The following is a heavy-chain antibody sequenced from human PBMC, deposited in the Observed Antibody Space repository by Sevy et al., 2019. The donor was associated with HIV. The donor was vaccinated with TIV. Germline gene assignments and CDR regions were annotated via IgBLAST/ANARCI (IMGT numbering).Heavy chain of an antibody. D-gene: IGHD4-17*01. J-gene: IGHJ4*02. CDR3: ARDEHTYGDYDYLDH. Sequence: GGSLRLSCAASGFTFSSYSMNWVRQAPGKGLEWVSYISSSSSAIYYADSVKGRFIISRDNAKNSLYLQMSSLRAEDTAVYYCARDEHTYGDYDYLDHWGQGTLVTVSS. CDR2: ISSSSSAI. V-gene: IGHV3-48*01. CDR1: GFTFSSYS.